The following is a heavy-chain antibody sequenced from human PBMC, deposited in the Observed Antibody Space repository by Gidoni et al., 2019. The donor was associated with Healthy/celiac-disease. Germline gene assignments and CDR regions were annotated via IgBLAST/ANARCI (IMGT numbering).Heavy chain of an antibody. Sequence: EVQLVESGGGLVKPGGSLSLSCAASGFTFSSYSMNWGRQAPVKGLEWVSSIISSSSDIYYADSVKGRFTISRDNAKNSLYLQMNSLRAEDTAVYYCASYCSGGSGHIDAFDIWGQGTMVTVSS. CDR2: IISSSSDI. D-gene: IGHD2-15*01. V-gene: IGHV3-21*01. CDR3: ASYCSGGSGHIDAFDI. CDR1: GFTFSSYS. J-gene: IGHJ3*02.